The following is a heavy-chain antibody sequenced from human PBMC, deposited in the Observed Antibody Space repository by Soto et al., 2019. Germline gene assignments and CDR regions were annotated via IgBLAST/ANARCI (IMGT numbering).Heavy chain of an antibody. V-gene: IGHV2-26*01. CDR3: ARRHLAVAVSPWFDP. Sequence: QVTLKESGPVLVKPTETLTLRCTVSGLSITDSEMGVSWIRQPPGQPLEWLAHIDSSGEKSYRTFLKRRLAISQDTPKSQIVLTMTNMDPADTATYYCARRHLAVAVSPWFDPWGQGIPVTVSS. CDR2: IDSSGEK. J-gene: IGHJ5*02. D-gene: IGHD6-19*01. CDR1: GLSITDSEMG.